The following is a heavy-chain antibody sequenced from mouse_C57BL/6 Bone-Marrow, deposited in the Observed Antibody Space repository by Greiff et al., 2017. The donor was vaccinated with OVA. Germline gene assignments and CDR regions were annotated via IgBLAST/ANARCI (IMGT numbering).Heavy chain of an antibody. CDR2: IWSGGST. CDR1: GFSLTSYG. Sequence: VKLVESGPGLVAPSQSLSITCTVSGFSLTSYGVDWVRQSPGKGLEWLGVIWSGGSTDYNAAFISRLSISKDNSKSQVFFKMNSLQADDTAIYYCARNNHYGNYGGAMDYWGQGTSVTVSS. D-gene: IGHD2-1*01. CDR3: ARNNHYGNYGGAMDY. V-gene: IGHV2-2*01. J-gene: IGHJ4*01.